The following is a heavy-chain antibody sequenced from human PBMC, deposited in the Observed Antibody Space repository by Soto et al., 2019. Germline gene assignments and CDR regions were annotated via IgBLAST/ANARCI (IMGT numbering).Heavy chain of an antibody. J-gene: IGHJ4*02. V-gene: IGHV4-34*01. CDR2: INHSGST. CDR3: ARGFALFTMIVVVTFEY. CDR1: GGSFSGYY. D-gene: IGHD3-22*01. Sequence: SETLYLTCAVYGGSFSGYYWSWIRQPPGKGLVWIGEINHSGSTNYNPSLKSRVTISLDSSKNLFFLKLSSVTAADTAVYFCARGFALFTMIVVVTFEYWGQGTLVTVSS.